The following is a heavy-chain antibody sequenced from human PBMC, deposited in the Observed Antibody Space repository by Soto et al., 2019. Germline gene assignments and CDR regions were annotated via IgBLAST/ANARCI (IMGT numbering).Heavy chain of an antibody. D-gene: IGHD3-10*01. Sequence: PGGSLRLSCAASGFTFSSYWMSWVRQAPGKGLEWVANIKQDGSEKYYVDSVKGRFTISRDNAKNSLYLQMNSLRAEDTAVYYCARDGSGSYSDYMDVWGKGTTVTVSS. J-gene: IGHJ6*03. CDR3: ARDGSGSYSDYMDV. CDR1: GFTFSSYW. CDR2: IKQDGSEK. V-gene: IGHV3-7*01.